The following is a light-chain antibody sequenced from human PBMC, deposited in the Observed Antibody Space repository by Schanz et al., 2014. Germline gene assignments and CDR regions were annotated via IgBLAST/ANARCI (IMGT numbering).Light chain of an antibody. CDR1: SSNIGSNY. J-gene: IGLJ1*01. V-gene: IGLV1-47*02. CDR3: QSYDSSLSGAYV. CDR2: SNS. Sequence: QSVLTQPPSASGTPGQRVTMSCSGSSSNIGSNYVYWYQQLPGTAPKLLIYSNSQRPSGVPDRFSGSKSGTSASLAITGLQAEDEADYYCQSYDSSLSGAYVFGSGTKLTVL.